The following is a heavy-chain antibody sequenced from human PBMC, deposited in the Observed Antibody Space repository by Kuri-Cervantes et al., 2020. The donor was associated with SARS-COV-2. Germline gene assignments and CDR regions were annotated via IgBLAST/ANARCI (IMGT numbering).Heavy chain of an antibody. J-gene: IGHJ3*02. CDR1: GGSISSSSYY. Sequence: SETLSLTCTVSGGSISSSSYYWGWIRQPPGKGLEWIGSIYYSGSTYYNPSLKSRVTISVDTSKNQFSPKLSSVTAADTAVYYCARITIFGVVISGAFDIWGQGTMVTVSS. CDR2: IYYSGST. D-gene: IGHD3-3*01. V-gene: IGHV4-39*01. CDR3: ARITIFGVVISGAFDI.